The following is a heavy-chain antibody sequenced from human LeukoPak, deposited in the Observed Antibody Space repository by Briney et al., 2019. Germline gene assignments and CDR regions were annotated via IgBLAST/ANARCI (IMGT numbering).Heavy chain of an antibody. D-gene: IGHD5-18*01. V-gene: IGHV3-30*04. J-gene: IGHJ4*02. Sequence: PGGSLRLSCAASGFTFSSYAMHWVRQAPGKGLEWVAVISYDGSNKYYADSVKGRFTISSDNSKNTLYLQMNSLRAEDTAVYYCARDQEDTAMVIGGNYFDYWGQGTLVTVSS. CDR3: ARDQEDTAMVIGGNYFDY. CDR2: ISYDGSNK. CDR1: GFTFSSYA.